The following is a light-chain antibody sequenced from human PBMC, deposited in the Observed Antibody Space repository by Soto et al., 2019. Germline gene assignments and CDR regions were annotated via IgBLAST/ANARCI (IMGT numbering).Light chain of an antibody. V-gene: IGLV9-49*01. J-gene: IGLJ2*01. CDR1: SGYSNYK. CDR2: VGTGGIVG. CDR3: GADHGSGSNFLVV. Sequence: QSMLTQPPSASASLGASVTLTCTLSSGYSNYKVDWYQQRPGKGPRFVMRVGTGGIVGSKGDGIPDRFSVLGSGLNRYLTIKNIQEEDESDYHCGADHGSGSNFLVVFGGGTKLTVL.